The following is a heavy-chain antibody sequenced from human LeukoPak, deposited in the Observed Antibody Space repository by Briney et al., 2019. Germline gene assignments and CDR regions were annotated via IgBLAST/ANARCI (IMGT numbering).Heavy chain of an antibody. CDR3: ARAPGTTFDY. J-gene: IGHJ4*01. CDR2: IYYSGST. V-gene: IGHV4-39*01. Sequence: PSQTLSLTCTVSGGSISSGSYYWGWIRQPPGKGLEWIGSIYYSGSTYYNPSLKSRVTISVDTSKNQFSLKLTSVTAADTAVYYCARAPGTTFDYWGHGNMVTVSS. D-gene: IGHD4-17*01. CDR1: GGSISSGSYY.